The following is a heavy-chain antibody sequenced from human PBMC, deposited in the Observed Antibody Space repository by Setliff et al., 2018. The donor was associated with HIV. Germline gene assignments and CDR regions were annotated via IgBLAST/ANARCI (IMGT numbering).Heavy chain of an antibody. Sequence: SETLSLTCAVYGGSFGGYFWTWIRQPPGEGLEWIGEINHSGSTNYNPSLKSRVTMSVDTSKNQFSLRLTSVTAADTAVYFCARSSQYGNLNWFDPWGRGTLVTVS. CDR2: INHSGST. CDR3: ARSSQYGNLNWFDP. V-gene: IGHV4-34*01. CDR1: GGSFGGYF. J-gene: IGHJ5*02. D-gene: IGHD6-6*01.